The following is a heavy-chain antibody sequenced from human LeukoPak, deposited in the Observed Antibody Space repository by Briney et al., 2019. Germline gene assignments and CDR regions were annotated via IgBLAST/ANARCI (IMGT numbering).Heavy chain of an antibody. CDR2: ISSNGGST. Sequence: GGSLRLSCAASGFTFSSYAMHWVRQAPGKGLEYVSAISSNGGSTYYANSVKGRFTISRDNSKNTLYLQMGSLRAEDMAVYYCAGTRGAYDILTGYPKDVWGQGTTVTVSS. CDR1: GFTFSSYA. J-gene: IGHJ6*02. CDR3: AGTRGAYDILTGYPKDV. D-gene: IGHD3-9*01. V-gene: IGHV3-64*01.